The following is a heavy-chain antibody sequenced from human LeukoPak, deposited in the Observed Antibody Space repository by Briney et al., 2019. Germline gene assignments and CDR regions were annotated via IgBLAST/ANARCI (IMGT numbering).Heavy chain of an antibody. CDR3: AKRKLQIAVAEVGFFDY. J-gene: IGHJ4*02. V-gene: IGHV1-2*02. D-gene: IGHD6-19*01. CDR2: INPNSGGT. CDR1: GYTFTGYY. Sequence: ASVKVSCKASGYTFTGYYMHWVRQAPGQGLEWMGWINPNSGGTNYAQKFQGRVTMTRDTSISTAYMELSRLRSDDTAVYYCAKRKLQIAVAEVGFFDYWGQGTLVTVSS.